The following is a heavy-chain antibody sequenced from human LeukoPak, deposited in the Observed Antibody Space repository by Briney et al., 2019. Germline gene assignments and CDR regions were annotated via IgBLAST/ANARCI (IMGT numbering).Heavy chain of an antibody. CDR3: ASPSLMSGEPSYFDF. J-gene: IGHJ4*02. CDR2: IYHSGST. CDR1: GGSINSSNW. V-gene: IGHV4-4*02. D-gene: IGHD4-17*01. Sequence: SSETLSLTCAVSGGSINSSNWWSWVRQPPGKGLEWIGEIYHSGSTNYNPSLKSRVTISVDKSKNQFSLKLSSVTAADTAVYYCASPSLMSGEPSYFDFWGQGTLVSVSA.